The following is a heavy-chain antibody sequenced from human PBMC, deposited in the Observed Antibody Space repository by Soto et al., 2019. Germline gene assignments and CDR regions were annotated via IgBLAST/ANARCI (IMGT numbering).Heavy chain of an antibody. J-gene: IGHJ4*02. CDR3: ATLTADF. CDR2: VYWDDDK. CDR1: GFSLTTGVG. V-gene: IGHV2-5*02. Sequence: ITLEESGPTLVKPTETLTLTCTFSGFSLTTGVGVGWVRQPPGKALEWLALVYWDDDKHYTPSLMSRLTITKDFSKGQVVLTMTNMDPVDTATYYCATLTADFWGPGTLVTVSS.